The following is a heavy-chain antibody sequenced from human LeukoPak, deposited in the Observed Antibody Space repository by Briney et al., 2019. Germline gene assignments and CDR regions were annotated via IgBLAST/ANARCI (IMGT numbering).Heavy chain of an antibody. J-gene: IGHJ4*02. V-gene: IGHV3-23*01. D-gene: IGHD2-8*01. Sequence: PGGSLRLSCTASGFTFSSYAISWVRQAPGKGLEWVSAISGSGGSTYYADSVKGRFTISRDNSKNTLYLQMNSLRAEGTAVYYCARWGYCTNGVCPTGDYWGQGTLVTVSS. CDR2: ISGSGGST. CDR1: GFTFSSYA. CDR3: ARWGYCTNGVCPTGDY.